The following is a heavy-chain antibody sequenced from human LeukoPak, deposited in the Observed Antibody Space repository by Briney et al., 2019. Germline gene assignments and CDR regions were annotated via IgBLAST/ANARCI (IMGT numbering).Heavy chain of an antibody. CDR1: GYTFTSYY. Sequence: ASVKVSCKASGYTFTSYYIYWVRQAPGQGLEWMGIINPSRGSTNYAQRFQGRVTMTRDMSTSTVYMELSSLRSEDTAVYYCAKDLDIRVVAATPVGGFDPWGQGTLVTVSS. V-gene: IGHV1-46*01. CDR2: INPSRGST. D-gene: IGHD2-15*01. J-gene: IGHJ5*02. CDR3: AKDLDIRVVAATPVGGFDP.